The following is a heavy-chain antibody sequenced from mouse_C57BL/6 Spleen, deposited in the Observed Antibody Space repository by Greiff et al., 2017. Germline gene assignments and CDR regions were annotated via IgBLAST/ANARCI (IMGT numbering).Heavy chain of an antibody. Sequence: QVQLQQSGAELVKPGASVKISCKASGYAFSSYWMNWVKQRPGKGLEWIGQIYPGDGDTNYNGKFKGRATLTADKSSSTAYMQLSSLTSEDSAVYFCARRGIYYDYDGFAYWGQGTLVTVSA. J-gene: IGHJ3*01. V-gene: IGHV1-80*01. CDR1: GYAFSSYW. CDR3: ARRGIYYDYDGFAY. D-gene: IGHD2-4*01. CDR2: IYPGDGDT.